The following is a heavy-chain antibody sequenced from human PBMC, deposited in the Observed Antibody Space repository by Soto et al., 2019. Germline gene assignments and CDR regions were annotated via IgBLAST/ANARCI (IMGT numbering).Heavy chain of an antibody. Sequence: EVQLFESGGGLVQRGGSLRLACAASGFAFSRSAMSWVRQAPGKGLARVSSISGGGGQTYYADSVKGRFSSSRDNSMNTLYLQMNSLRADDTAVYYCARVPALYSGSSYVDYWGQGTLVTVSS. J-gene: IGHJ4*02. D-gene: IGHD1-26*01. CDR2: ISGGGGQT. CDR3: ARVPALYSGSSYVDY. CDR1: GFAFSRSA. V-gene: IGHV3-23*01.